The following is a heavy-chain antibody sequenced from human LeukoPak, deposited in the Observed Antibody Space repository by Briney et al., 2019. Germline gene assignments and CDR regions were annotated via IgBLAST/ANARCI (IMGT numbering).Heavy chain of an antibody. CDR1: GFSFDTYA. Sequence: PGRSLRLSCAASGFSFDTYAMHWVRQAPGQGLEWVALIRHDGSHKFYSDSVRGQFTISRDNSKNTVYLQMNNLRPDDTAVYYCARDPSTVYYYDSWGQGTLVTVSS. J-gene: IGHJ4*02. CDR3: ARDPSTVYYYDS. CDR2: IRHDGSHK. D-gene: IGHD2-2*01. V-gene: IGHV3-33*01.